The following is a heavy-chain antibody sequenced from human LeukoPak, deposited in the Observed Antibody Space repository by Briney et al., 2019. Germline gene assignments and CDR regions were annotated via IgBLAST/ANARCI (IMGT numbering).Heavy chain of an antibody. CDR1: GFTFSSYS. Sequence: PGGSLRLSCAASGFTFSSYSMNWVRQAPGKGLEWVSSISSSSSYIYYADSVKGRFTISRDNANNSVFLQMNSLTAEDTAVYYCARDGIDYWGQGTLVTVSS. V-gene: IGHV3-21*01. CDR2: ISSSSSYI. CDR3: ARDGIDY. J-gene: IGHJ4*02. D-gene: IGHD1-26*01.